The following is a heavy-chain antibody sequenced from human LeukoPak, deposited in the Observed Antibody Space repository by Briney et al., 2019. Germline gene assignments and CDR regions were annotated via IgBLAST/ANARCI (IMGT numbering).Heavy chain of an antibody. CDR3: ARGRLNGDGDSPPDY. V-gene: IGHV1-69*04. CDR2: IIPILGIA. J-gene: IGHJ4*02. D-gene: IGHD4-17*01. Sequence: SVKVSCKASGGTFSSYAISWVRQAPGQGLEWMGRIIPILGIANYAQKFQGRVTITADKSTSTAYMELSSLRSEDTAVYYCARGRLNGDGDSPPDYWGQGTLVTVSS. CDR1: GGTFSSYA.